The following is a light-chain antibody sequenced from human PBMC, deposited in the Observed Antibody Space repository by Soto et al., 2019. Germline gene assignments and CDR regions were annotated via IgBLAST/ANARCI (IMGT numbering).Light chain of an antibody. V-gene: IGLV1-44*01. J-gene: IGLJ2*01. Sequence: QSVLTQPPSASGTPGQRVTISCSGSSSNIGSNTVNWYQQLPGTAPKLLIHSNNKRPSGVPDRSSGSKSGTSASLAISGLQSEDEAYYYCAAWDDSLNGVVFGGGTKLTVL. CDR1: SSNIGSNT. CDR3: AAWDDSLNGVV. CDR2: SNN.